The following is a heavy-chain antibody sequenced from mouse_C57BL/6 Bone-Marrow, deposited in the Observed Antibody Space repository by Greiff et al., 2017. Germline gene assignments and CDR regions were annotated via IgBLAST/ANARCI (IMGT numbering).Heavy chain of an antibody. CDR3: ARNWDGGLAWFAY. J-gene: IGHJ3*01. CDR1: GFNIKDYY. Sequence: VQLQQSGAELVKPGASVKLSCTASGFNIKDYYMHWVKQRTEQGLEWIGRLDPADGETKYAPKFQGQATITADTSSKTAYLQLSSLTSEDTAVYYCARNWDGGLAWFAYWGQGTLVTVSA. V-gene: IGHV14-2*01. CDR2: LDPADGET. D-gene: IGHD4-1*01.